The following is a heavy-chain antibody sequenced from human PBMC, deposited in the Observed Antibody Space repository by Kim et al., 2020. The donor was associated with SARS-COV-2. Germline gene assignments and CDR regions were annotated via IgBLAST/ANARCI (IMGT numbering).Heavy chain of an antibody. Sequence: GGSLRLSCAASGFSFKDYWMSWVRQAPGKGLEWVSAISGRGGSTYYTDSMKGRFTISRENFRDTLYLQINNLRAEDTAVYYCALFGSDDSGSYFPTPYFDQWGQGTLVIVSS. J-gene: IGHJ4*02. D-gene: IGHD1-26*01. CDR2: ISGRGGST. V-gene: IGHV3-23*01. CDR3: ALFGSDDSGSYFPTPYFDQ. CDR1: GFSFKDYW.